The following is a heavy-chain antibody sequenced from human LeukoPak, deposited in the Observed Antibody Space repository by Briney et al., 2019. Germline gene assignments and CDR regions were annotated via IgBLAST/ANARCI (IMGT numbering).Heavy chain of an antibody. J-gene: IGHJ6*03. CDR2: INPNSGDI. CDR1: GYTFTDYY. CDR3: AREPADGWPYYYYYMDV. D-gene: IGHD2-15*01. Sequence: GASVKVSCKASGYTFTDYYIHWVRQAPGQGLEWMGWINPNSGDINYAQKFQGRVTMTRDTSISTAYMEVSRLRSDDTAVYYCAREPADGWPYYYYYMDVWGKGTTVTVSS. V-gene: IGHV1-2*02.